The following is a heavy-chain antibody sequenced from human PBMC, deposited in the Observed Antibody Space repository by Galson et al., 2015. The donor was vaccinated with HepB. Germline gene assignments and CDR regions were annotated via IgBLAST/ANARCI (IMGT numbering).Heavy chain of an antibody. CDR3: TRVFWN. J-gene: IGHJ1*01. Sequence: SLRLSCAASGFIVSNDHMNWVRQAPGKGLEWVSVIYSGGSTYYRDSVKGRFTISRDNSKNTLYLQMNSLRAEDTAVYYCTRVFWNWGQGTLVTVSS. D-gene: IGHD3-3*01. CDR2: IYSGGST. CDR1: GFIVSNDH. V-gene: IGHV3-53*01.